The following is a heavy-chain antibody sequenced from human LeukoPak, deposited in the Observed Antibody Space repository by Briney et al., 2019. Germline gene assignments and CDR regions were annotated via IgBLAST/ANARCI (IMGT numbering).Heavy chain of an antibody. CDR1: GFTFGDYA. D-gene: IGHD3-10*01. Sequence: GGSLRLSCTASGFTFGDYAMSWVRQAPGKGLEWVGFIRSKAYGGTTEYAASVKGRFTISRDDSKSIAYLQMNSLKTEDTAVYYCTLFYGSGSYYLIDYWGQGTLATVSS. V-gene: IGHV3-49*04. CDR2: IRSKAYGGTT. CDR3: TLFYGSGSYYLIDY. J-gene: IGHJ4*02.